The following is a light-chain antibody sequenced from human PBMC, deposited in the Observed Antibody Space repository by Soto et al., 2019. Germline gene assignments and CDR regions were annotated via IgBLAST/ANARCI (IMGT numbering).Light chain of an antibody. Sequence: QSVLTQPPSASGTPGQRVSISCSGSSSNIGSNTVNWYQQLPGTAPKLLIYSNTQRPSGIPDRFTGSKSVTSATLDITGLQTGDEADYYCETWDFSLNTVVFGGGTKLTVL. CDR3: ETWDFSLNTVV. CDR2: SNT. V-gene: IGLV1-44*01. J-gene: IGLJ2*01. CDR1: SSNIGSNT.